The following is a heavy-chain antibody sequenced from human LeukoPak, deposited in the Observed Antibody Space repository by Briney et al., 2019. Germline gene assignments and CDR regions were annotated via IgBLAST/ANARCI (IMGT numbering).Heavy chain of an antibody. J-gene: IGHJ4*02. Sequence: GGSLRLSCAASGFTFSSYSMNWVRQAPGKGLEWVSSISSSSYIYYADSVKGRFTISRDNAKNSLYLQMNSLRAEDTAVYYCARVFYYGSGEFDYWGQGTLVTVSS. D-gene: IGHD3-10*01. V-gene: IGHV3-21*01. CDR3: ARVFYYGSGEFDY. CDR1: GFTFSSYS. CDR2: ISSSSYI.